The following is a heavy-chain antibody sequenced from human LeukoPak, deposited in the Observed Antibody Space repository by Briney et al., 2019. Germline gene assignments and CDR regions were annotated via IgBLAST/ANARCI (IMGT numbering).Heavy chain of an antibody. D-gene: IGHD2-15*01. J-gene: IGHJ6*03. CDR2: TSGSGGNS. CDR1: GFSFSNKA. Sequence: GGSLRLSCAASGFSFSNKAMHWVRQAPGKGLEWVSATSGSGGNSYYLDSVEGRFTISRDNSKNTLYLQMNSLRAEDTAVYYCAKALGYCSSGSCYSDSNYYYYYYMDVWGKGTTVTVSS. V-gene: IGHV3-23*01. CDR3: AKALGYCSSGSCYSDSNYYYYYYMDV.